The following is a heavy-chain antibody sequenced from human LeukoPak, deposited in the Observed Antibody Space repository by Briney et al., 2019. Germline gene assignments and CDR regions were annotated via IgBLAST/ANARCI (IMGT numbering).Heavy chain of an antibody. CDR1: GGSISSDSYY. D-gene: IGHD6-13*01. CDR2: IYYSGST. Sequence: SETLSLTCTVSGGSISSDSYYWAWIRQPPGKGLEWIASIYYSGSTYYNPSLKSRVTISVDTSKNQFSLKLSSVTAADTAVYYCARELIAAAGTNFDYWGQGTLVTVSS. V-gene: IGHV4-39*07. J-gene: IGHJ4*02. CDR3: ARELIAAAGTNFDY.